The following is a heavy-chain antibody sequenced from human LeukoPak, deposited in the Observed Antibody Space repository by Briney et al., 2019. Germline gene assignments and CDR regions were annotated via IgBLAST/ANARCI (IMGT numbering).Heavy chain of an antibody. CDR1: GFTFSSYW. J-gene: IGHJ4*02. Sequence: PGGSLRFSCAGSGFTFSSYWMPWVRQAPGKGLLWVSRINSDGSITSYADSVKGRFTISRDNAKNTLYLQMNSLRAEDTAVYYCARHVKAAAFDYWGQGTLVTVSS. CDR3: ARHVKAAAFDY. CDR2: INSDGSIT. V-gene: IGHV3-74*01. D-gene: IGHD6-13*01.